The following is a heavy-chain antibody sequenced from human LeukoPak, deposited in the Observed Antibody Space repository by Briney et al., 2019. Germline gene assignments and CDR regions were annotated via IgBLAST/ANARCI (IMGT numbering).Heavy chain of an antibody. CDR2: INHSGST. J-gene: IGHJ4*02. V-gene: IGHV4-34*01. CDR3: ARGVGRLRFFDY. Sequence: TSETLSLTCAVYGGSFSGYYWSWIRQPPGKGLEWIGEINHSGSTNYNPSLKSRVTISVDASKNQFSLKLSSVTAADTAVYYCARGVGRLRFFDYWGQGTLVTVSS. CDR1: GGSFSGYY. D-gene: IGHD6-25*01.